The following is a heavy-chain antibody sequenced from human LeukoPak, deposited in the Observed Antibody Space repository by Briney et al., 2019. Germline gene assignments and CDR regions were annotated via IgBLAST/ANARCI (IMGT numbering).Heavy chain of an antibody. CDR3: ARMEQDILTGPYPSWFDP. D-gene: IGHD3-9*01. CDR2: IYTSGST. J-gene: IGHJ5*02. Sequence: SETLSLTCAVYGGSFSGYYWSWIRQPAGKGLEWIGRIYTSGSTNYNPSLKSRVTMSVDTSKNQFSLKLSSVTAADTAVYYCARMEQDILTGPYPSWFDPWGQGTLVTVSS. CDR1: GGSFSGYY. V-gene: IGHV4-59*10.